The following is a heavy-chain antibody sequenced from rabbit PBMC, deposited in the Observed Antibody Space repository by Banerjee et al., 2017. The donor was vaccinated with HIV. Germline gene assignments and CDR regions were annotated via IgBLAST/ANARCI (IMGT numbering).Heavy chain of an antibody. CDR2: IAGDSSGFT. CDR1: GFSFSSSDY. D-gene: IGHD4-1*01. Sequence: QSLEESGGDLVKPGASLTLTCTASGFSFSSSDYMCWVRQAPGKGLEWISCIAGDSSGFTYSATWAKGRFTFSKTSSTTVTLQMTSLTAADTATYFCARDLDGVIGWNFDLWGPGTLVTVS. J-gene: IGHJ4*01. CDR3: ARDLDGVIGWNFDL. V-gene: IGHV1S40*01.